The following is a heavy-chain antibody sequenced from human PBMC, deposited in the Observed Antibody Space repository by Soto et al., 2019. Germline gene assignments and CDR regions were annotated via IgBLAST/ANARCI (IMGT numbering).Heavy chain of an antibody. J-gene: IGHJ4*02. CDR1: GGTFSSYA. V-gene: IGHV1-69*12. CDR3: VRVVAIPGYPDN. CDR2: IVPIVDTS. D-gene: IGHD5-12*01. Sequence: QVQLVQSGAVVRQPASSVKVSCKTSGGTFSSYAISWARQAPGQGLEWMGGIVPIVDTSTYAQKFQGRVTITADESTSTVYMELSSLRSDDTAVYYCVRVVAIPGYPDNWGQGTLVNVSS.